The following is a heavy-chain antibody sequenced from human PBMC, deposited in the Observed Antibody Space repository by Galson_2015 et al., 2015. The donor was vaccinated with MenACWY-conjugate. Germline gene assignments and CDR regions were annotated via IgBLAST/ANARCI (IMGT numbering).Heavy chain of an antibody. CDR2: IWYDGSNK. D-gene: IGHD5-18*01. Sequence: SLRLSCAASGITFSSYGMHWVRQAPGKGLEWVAVIWYDGSNKYNGDSVKGRFIISRDNSKNTLFLQMNSLRAEDTAVYYCATSSGPSGFNYGSGAFDIWGQGTMVTVSS. CDR1: GITFSSYG. CDR3: ATSSGPSGFNYGSGAFDI. J-gene: IGHJ3*02. V-gene: IGHV3-33*01.